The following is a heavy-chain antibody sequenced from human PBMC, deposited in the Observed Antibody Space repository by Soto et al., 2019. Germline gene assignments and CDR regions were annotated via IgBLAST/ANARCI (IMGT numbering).Heavy chain of an antibody. Sequence: QVQLVQSGDEVKTPGASVKVSCKASRYTFATYDMNWVRQAPGQGLEWMGWMNPNCGNTGYAQKFQGRLTMTRDTALSVAHMELSSLRNEDTAVYYCARSDGYNFNWLDSWGQGTLVTVSA. CDR1: RYTFATYD. J-gene: IGHJ5*01. D-gene: IGHD2-21*01. CDR2: MNPNCGNT. V-gene: IGHV1-8*01. CDR3: ARSDGYNFNWLDS.